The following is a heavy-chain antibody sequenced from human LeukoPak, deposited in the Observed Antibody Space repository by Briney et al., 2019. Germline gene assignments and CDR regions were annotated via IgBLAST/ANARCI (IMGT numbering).Heavy chain of an antibody. CDR2: IYPGDSDT. CDR3: ARRSGSYYVKTYFDY. D-gene: IGHD1-26*01. J-gene: IGHJ4*02. CDR1: GYSFTSYW. V-gene: IGHV5-51*01. Sequence: GESLKISCKGSGYSFTSYWIGWVRQMPGKGLEWMGIIYPGDSDTRYSPSFQGQVTISADKSISTAYLQWSSLKASDTAMYYCARRSGSYYVKTYFDYWGQGTLVTVSS.